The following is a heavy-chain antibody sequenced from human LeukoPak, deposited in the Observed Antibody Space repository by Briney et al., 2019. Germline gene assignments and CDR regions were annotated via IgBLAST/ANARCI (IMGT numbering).Heavy chain of an antibody. CDR1: GFTFSSYS. CDR2: ISYDGSNK. CDR3: ARKYYDFWSGYYNAFDI. V-gene: IGHV3-30*03. D-gene: IGHD3-3*01. J-gene: IGHJ3*02. Sequence: GGSLRLSCAASGFTFSSYSMNWVRQAPGKGLEWVALISYDGSNKYYADSVKGRFTISRDNSKNTLYLQMNSLRAEDTAVYYCARKYYDFWSGYYNAFDIWGQGTMVTVSS.